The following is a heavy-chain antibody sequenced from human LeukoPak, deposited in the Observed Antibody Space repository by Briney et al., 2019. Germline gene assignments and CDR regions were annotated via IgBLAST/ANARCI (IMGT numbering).Heavy chain of an antibody. J-gene: IGHJ3*02. CDR2: INWNGGRT. CDR3: ARKWLSNAFDI. Sequence: PGGSLRLSCAASGFTFDDFGMSWVRQAPGKGLEWVSGINWNGGRTGYADSVKGRFTISRDNAKKSLYLQMNSLRAEDTALYYCARKWLSNAFDIWGQGAMVTVSS. V-gene: IGHV3-20*04. D-gene: IGHD5-12*01. CDR1: GFTFDDFG.